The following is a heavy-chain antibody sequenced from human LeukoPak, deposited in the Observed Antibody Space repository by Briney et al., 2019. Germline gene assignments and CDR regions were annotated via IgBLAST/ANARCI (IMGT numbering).Heavy chain of an antibody. J-gene: IGHJ4*02. CDR2: TYHRSKWYN. CDR3: ARSGRYNFDY. D-gene: IGHD1-26*01. Sequence: SHTLSLTCAISGDSVSSNSAVWIWIRPSPSRGLEWLGRTYHRSKWYNDYALSVKSRISVNPDTPKNQFSLQLNSVTPEDTAVYYCARSGRYNFDYWGQGTLVTVSS. V-gene: IGHV6-1*01. CDR1: GDSVSSNSAV.